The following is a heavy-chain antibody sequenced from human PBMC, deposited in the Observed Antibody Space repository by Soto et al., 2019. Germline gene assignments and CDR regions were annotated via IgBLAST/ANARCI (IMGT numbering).Heavy chain of an antibody. J-gene: IGHJ4*02. CDR3: VRYCSTTICPFDY. CDR1: GGSISSGGSY. V-gene: IGHV4-30-4*01. D-gene: IGHD2-2*01. CDR2: IYYSGNT. Sequence: PSETLSLTCTVSGGSISSGGSYWGWIRQPPGKGLEWIGYIYYSGNTYFNPSLKSRVTLSVDTSKNQFSLNLSSVTAADTAVYYCVRYCSTTICPFDYWGQGTLVTVSS.